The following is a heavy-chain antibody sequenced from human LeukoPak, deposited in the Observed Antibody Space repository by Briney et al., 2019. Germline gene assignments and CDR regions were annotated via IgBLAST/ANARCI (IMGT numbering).Heavy chain of an antibody. CDR2: ISSSSSYI. D-gene: IGHD2-2*02. V-gene: IGHV3-21*01. Sequence: GGSLRLSCAASGFTFSSYSMNWVRQAPGKGLEWVSSISSSSSYIYYADSVKGRFTISRDNAKNSQYLQMNSLRAEDTAVYYCARVGDSGYCSSTSCYTDYWGQGTLVTVSS. J-gene: IGHJ4*02. CDR3: ARVGDSGYCSSTSCYTDY. CDR1: GFTFSSYS.